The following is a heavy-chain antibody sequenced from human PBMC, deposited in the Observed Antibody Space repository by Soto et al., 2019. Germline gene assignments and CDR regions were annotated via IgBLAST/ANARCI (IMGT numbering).Heavy chain of an antibody. CDR2: IGDSGTTT. J-gene: IGHJ4*02. D-gene: IGHD1-26*01. V-gene: IGHV3-23*01. CDR3: ARDRSYIGKPHKWLYYFDY. CDR1: GFTFSSYA. Sequence: GGSLRLSCAASGFTFSSYAMKWVRQAPGKGLEWVSLIGDSGTTTYYADSVKGRFTISRDNSKNTLYLQMNSLRAEDTAVYYCARDRSYIGKPHKWLYYFDYWGQGTLVTVSS.